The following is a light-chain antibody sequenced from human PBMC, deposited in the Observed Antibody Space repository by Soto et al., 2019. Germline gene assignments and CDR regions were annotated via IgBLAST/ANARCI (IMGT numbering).Light chain of an antibody. CDR3: SSYAGNKIYYV. CDR1: SSDVGGYNF. V-gene: IGLV2-8*01. CDR2: EVN. J-gene: IGLJ1*01. Sequence: QSVLTQPPSASGSPGQSVTISCPGTSSDVGGYNFVSWYQQHPGKAPKLMIFEVNKRPSGVPDRFSGSKPGNTASLTVSGLQAEDEADYYCSSYAGNKIYYVFGTGTKVTVL.